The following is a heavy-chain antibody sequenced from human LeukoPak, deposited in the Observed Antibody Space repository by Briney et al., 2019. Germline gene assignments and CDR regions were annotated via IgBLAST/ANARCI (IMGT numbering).Heavy chain of an antibody. CDR2: ISSNGGST. CDR3: ARGGGYSYGFRYFDY. V-gene: IGHV3-64*01. J-gene: IGHJ4*02. CDR1: GFTFSSYA. D-gene: IGHD5-18*01. Sequence: GGSLRLSCVASGFTFSSYAMHWVRQAPGKGLEYVSAISSNGGSTYYANSVKGRFTISRDNSKNTLYLQMGSLRAEDMAVYYCARGGGYSYGFRYFDYWGQGTLVTVSS.